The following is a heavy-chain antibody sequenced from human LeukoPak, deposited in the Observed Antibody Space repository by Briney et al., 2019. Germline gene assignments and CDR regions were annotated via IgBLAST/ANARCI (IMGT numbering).Heavy chain of an antibody. J-gene: IGHJ3*02. Sequence: ASVNVSCKASVYTFTSYDINWVPQATGQGREWMGWMNPSSGKTGYAQKFQARVTMTRNTSISTAYMELSSLRSEDTAVYYCARVYSYGSLDAFDIWGQGTMVTVSS. V-gene: IGHV1-8*01. CDR2: MNPSSGKT. CDR3: ARVYSYGSLDAFDI. CDR1: VYTFTSYD. D-gene: IGHD5-18*01.